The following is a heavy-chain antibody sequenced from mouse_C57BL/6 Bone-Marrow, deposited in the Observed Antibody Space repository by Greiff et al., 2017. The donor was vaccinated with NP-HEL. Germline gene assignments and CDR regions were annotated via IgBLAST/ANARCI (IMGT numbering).Heavy chain of an antibody. D-gene: IGHD2-1*01. CDR1: GYAFSSYW. V-gene: IGHV1-80*01. Sequence: QVQLKESGAELVKPGASVKISCKASGYAFSSYWMNWVKQRPGKGLEWIGQIYPGDGDTNYNGKFKGKATLTADKSSSTAYMQLSSLTSEDSAVYFCAREGHYGNYEGGYYAMDYWGQGTSVTVSS. CDR3: AREGHYGNYEGGYYAMDY. CDR2: IYPGDGDT. J-gene: IGHJ4*01.